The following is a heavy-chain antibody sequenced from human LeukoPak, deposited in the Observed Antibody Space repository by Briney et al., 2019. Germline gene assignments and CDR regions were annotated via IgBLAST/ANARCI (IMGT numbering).Heavy chain of an antibody. CDR1: GYSFTGYF. CDR3: ARSGSTGYFLDY. V-gene: IGHV1-2*02. J-gene: IGHJ4*02. Sequence: ASVTVSCKASGYSFTGYFIHWVRQAPGQGLEWMGCIDPNSGDTKYAQKFQGRVSMPRDTSTRTAYMELSRLRSDDTAVYFCARSGSTGYFLDYWGQGTLVTVSS. CDR2: IDPNSGDT. D-gene: IGHD3-22*01.